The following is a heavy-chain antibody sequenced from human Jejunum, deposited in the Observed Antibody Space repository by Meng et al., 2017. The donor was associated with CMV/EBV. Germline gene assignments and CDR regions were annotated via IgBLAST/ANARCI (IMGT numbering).Heavy chain of an antibody. V-gene: IGHV3-7*01. Sequence: RLSCATSGLTFSTFWMSWFRQAPGKGLEWVAHIKQDGSAKYYVDSVRGRFTISRDNTENSLFLQMNTLRVEDTAVYYCATTNGSSYWGQGALVTVSS. CDR3: ATTNGSSY. CDR2: IKQDGSAK. D-gene: IGHD6-6*01. J-gene: IGHJ4*02. CDR1: GLTFSTFW.